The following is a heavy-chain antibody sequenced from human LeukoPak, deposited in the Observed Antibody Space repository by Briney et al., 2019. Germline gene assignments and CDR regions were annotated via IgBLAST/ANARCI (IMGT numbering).Heavy chain of an antibody. CDR3: ARDVVVPAATGMDV. CDR1: GFTFSSYS. D-gene: IGHD2-2*01. V-gene: IGHV3-21*01. Sequence: GGSLRLSCAASGFTFSSYSMNWVRPAPGKGLEWVSSISSSSSYIYYADSVKGRFTISRDNAKNSLYLQMNSLRAEDTAVYYCARDVVVPAATGMDVWGQGTTVTVSS. J-gene: IGHJ6*02. CDR2: ISSSSSYI.